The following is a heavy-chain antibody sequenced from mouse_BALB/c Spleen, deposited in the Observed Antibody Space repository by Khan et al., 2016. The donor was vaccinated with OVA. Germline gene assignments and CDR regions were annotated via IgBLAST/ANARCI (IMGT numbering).Heavy chain of an antibody. Sequence: EVELVESGGGLVKPGGSLKLSCAASGFTFSSYAVSWIRQTPEKRLEWVASINSGGSTYYPDSVKGRLTISRDDASNILYLQMSSLRSEDTAMYYCTRLVDYWGQGTSVTVSS. J-gene: IGHJ4*01. CDR2: INSGGST. V-gene: IGHV5-6-5*01. CDR3: TRLVDY. CDR1: GFTFSSYA.